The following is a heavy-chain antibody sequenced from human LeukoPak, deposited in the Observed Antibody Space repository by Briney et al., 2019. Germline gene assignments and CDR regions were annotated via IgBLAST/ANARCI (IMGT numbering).Heavy chain of an antibody. CDR2: INHSGST. CDR1: GGSFSGYY. V-gene: IGHV4-34*01. CDR3: ARGVERGPFDY. J-gene: IGHJ4*02. Sequence: SETLSLTCAVYGGSFSGYYWSWIRQPPGKGLEWIGEINHSGSTNYNPSLKSRVTISVDTSKNQFSLKLSSVTAADTAVYYCARGVERGPFDYWGQGTLVTVSS. D-gene: IGHD1-1*01.